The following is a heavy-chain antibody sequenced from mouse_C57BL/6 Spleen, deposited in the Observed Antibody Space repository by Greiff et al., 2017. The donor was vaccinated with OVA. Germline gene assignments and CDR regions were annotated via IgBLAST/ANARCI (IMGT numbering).Heavy chain of an antibody. CDR3: TRDGGNYDWFAY. J-gene: IGHJ3*01. V-gene: IGHV5-9-1*02. D-gene: IGHD2-1*01. CDR1: GFTFSSYA. Sequence: EVHLVESGEGLVKPGGSLKLSCAASGFTFSSYAMSWVRQTPEKRLEWVAYISSGGDYIYYADTVKGRFTISRDNARNTLYLQMSSLKSEDTAMYYCTRDGGNYDWFAYWGQGTLVTVSA. CDR2: ISSGGDYI.